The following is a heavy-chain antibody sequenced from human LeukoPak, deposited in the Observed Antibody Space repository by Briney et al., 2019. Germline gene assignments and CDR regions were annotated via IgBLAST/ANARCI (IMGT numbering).Heavy chain of an antibody. CDR2: IIPIFGRA. Sequence: SVKVSCKTSGGTFINYTISWVRQAPGQGREWMGGIIPIFGRANYAQKFQGKVTITSDKSTSTAYMELSSLRSEDTAVYYCARGPPHSGCSGGSCYSYYYYYYYMDVWGKGTTVTVSS. CDR3: ARGPPHSGCSGGSCYSYYYYYYYMDV. J-gene: IGHJ6*03. V-gene: IGHV1-69*06. D-gene: IGHD2-15*01. CDR1: GGTFINYT.